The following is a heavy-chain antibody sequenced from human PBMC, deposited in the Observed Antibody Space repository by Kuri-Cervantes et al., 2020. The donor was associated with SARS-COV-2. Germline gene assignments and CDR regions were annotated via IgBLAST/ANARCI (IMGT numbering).Heavy chain of an antibody. V-gene: IGHV4-34*01. D-gene: IGHD4-23*01. CDR3: ARPGGFLDV. Sequence: GSLRLSCTVSGGSISSHYWSWIRQPPGKGLEWIGEINHSGSTNYNPSLKSRVTISVDTSKNQFSLKLSSVTAADTAVYYCARPGGFLDVWGKGTTGTVSS. CDR1: GGSISSHY. CDR2: INHSGST. J-gene: IGHJ6*04.